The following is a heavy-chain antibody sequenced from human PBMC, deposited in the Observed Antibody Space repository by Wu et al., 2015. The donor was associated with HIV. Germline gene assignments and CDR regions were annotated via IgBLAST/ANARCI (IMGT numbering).Heavy chain of an antibody. CDR1: GYTFNRYP. CDR3: TREGYDDKSHQFLVDYFYAMDV. CDR2: VIPLIGTT. J-gene: IGHJ6*02. D-gene: IGHD3-16*01. V-gene: IGHV1-69*05. Sequence: QVQLVQSGAEVKKPGSSVKVPCLTSGYTFNRYPINWLRQVPGQGLEWMGVVIPLIGTTHYSQKFQGRLTISTGASATTAYLELRNLTSDDTALYFCTREGYDDKSHQFLVDYFYAMDVWGRG.